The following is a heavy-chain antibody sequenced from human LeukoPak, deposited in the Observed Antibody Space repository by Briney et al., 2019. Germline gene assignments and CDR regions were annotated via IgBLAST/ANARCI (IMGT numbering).Heavy chain of an antibody. D-gene: IGHD5-12*01. Sequence: GGSLRLSCAASGFTFSSYSMNWVRQAPGKGLEWVSSISSSSSYIYYADSVKGRFTISRDNAKNSLYLQMNSLRAEDTAVNYCARDEVATNFDYWGQGTLVTVSS. CDR3: ARDEVATNFDY. J-gene: IGHJ4*02. V-gene: IGHV3-21*01. CDR1: GFTFSSYS. CDR2: ISSSSSYI.